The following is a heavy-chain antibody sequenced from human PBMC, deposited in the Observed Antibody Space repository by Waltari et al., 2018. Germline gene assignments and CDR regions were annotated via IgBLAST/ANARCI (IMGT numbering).Heavy chain of an antibody. J-gene: IGHJ6*02. V-gene: IGHV1-69*08. Sequence: QVQLVQSGAEVKKPGSSVKVSCKASGGTFSSYAISWVRQAPGPGLEWMGRIIPIFGTANYAQKFQGRVTITADKSTSTAYMELSSLRSEDTAVYYCARDGSYSGYPHYYYYGMDVWGQGTTVTVSS. CDR3: ARDGSYSGYPHYYYYGMDV. CDR2: IIPIFGTA. CDR1: GGTFSSYA. D-gene: IGHD5-12*01.